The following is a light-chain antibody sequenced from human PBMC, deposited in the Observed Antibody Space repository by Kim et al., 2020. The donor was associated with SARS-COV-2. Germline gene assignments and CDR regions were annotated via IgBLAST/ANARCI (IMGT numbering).Light chain of an antibody. J-gene: IGLJ1*01. V-gene: IGLV3-21*04. CDR2: YDS. Sequence: PGRTARMTCGGNNIGSKSVPWYQQKPGQAPVLVIYYDSDRPSGIPERFSGSNSGNTATLTISRVEAGDEADYYCQVWDSSSDHLYVFGTGTKVTVL. CDR3: QVWDSSSDHLYV. CDR1: NIGSKS.